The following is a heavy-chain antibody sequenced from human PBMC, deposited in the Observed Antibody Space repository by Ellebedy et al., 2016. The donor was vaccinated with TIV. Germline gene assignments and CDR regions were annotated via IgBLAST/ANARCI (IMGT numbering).Heavy chain of an antibody. V-gene: IGHV4-59*12. CDR2: IYYSGST. Sequence: MPSETLSLTCTVSGGSISSYYWSWIRQPPGKGLEWIGYIYYSGSTNYNPSLKSRVTISVDTSKNQFSLKLSSVTAADTAVYYCARDDVGGSYLNDAFDIWGQGTMVTVSS. CDR3: ARDDVGGSYLNDAFDI. D-gene: IGHD1-26*01. J-gene: IGHJ3*02. CDR1: GGSISSYY.